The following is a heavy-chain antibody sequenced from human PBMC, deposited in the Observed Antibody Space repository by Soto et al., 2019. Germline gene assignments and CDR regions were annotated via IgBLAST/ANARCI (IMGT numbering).Heavy chain of an antibody. CDR2: IYHSGNS. CDR1: GGSISSSNW. J-gene: IGHJ3*02. V-gene: IGHV4-4*02. D-gene: IGHD1-1*01. Sequence: QVQLQESGPGLVKPSGTLSLTCTVSGGSISSSNWWSWVRQTPGKGLEWIAEIYHSGNSNYNPSLRRRVTISVVKSKSQFSLNLGPVTAADTAIYYCARLKTTPNDAFDIWGQGTMVTVSS. CDR3: ARLKTTPNDAFDI.